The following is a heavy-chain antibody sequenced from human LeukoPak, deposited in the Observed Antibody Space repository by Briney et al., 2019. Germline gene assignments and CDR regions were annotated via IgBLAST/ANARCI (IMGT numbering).Heavy chain of an antibody. CDR2: ISSSSSYI. J-gene: IGHJ4*02. CDR3: ARDQDIVVVPAARIDY. D-gene: IGHD2-2*01. V-gene: IGHV3-21*01. CDR1: GFTFSSYS. Sequence: GGSLGLSCAASGFTFSSYSMNWVRQAPGKGLEWVSSISSSSSYIYYADSVKGRFTISRDNAKNSLYLQMNSLRAEDTAVYYCARDQDIVVVPAARIDYWGQGTLVTVSS.